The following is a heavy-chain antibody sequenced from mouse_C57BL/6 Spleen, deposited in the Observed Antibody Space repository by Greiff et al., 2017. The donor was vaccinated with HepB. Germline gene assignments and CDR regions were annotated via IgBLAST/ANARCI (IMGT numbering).Heavy chain of an antibody. D-gene: IGHD1-1*01. CDR2: ISGGGGNT. V-gene: IGHV5-9*01. J-gene: IGHJ1*03. CDR1: GFTFSSYT. Sequence: EVKVVESGGGLVKPGGSLKLSCAASGFTFSSYTMSWVRQTPEKRLEWVATISGGGGNTYYPDSVKGRFTISRDNAKNTLYLQMSSLRSEDTALYYCARRGYGQTWYFDVWGTGTTVTVSS. CDR3: ARRGYGQTWYFDV.